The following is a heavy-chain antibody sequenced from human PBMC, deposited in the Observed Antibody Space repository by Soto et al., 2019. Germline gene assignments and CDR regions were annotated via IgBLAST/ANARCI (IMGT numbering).Heavy chain of an antibody. CDR3: SGALPDYSIARPFGF. Sequence: QVQLQQSGPGLVQPSGTLSLTCSVSGGSISSDHFWSWVRQSPGKGLEWIGEIHRSGVTNYNPSLKSRVTISMEKSQNQFALGLNSVTAAGTALFYCSGALPDYSIARPFGFWGQGSLVTVSS. CDR2: IHRSGVT. CDR1: GGSISSDHF. V-gene: IGHV4-4*02. J-gene: IGHJ4*02. D-gene: IGHD2-21*01.